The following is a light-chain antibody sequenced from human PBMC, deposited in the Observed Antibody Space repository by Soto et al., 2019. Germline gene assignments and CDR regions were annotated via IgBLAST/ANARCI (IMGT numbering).Light chain of an antibody. CDR1: SSDVGAYNF. CDR2: NVS. V-gene: IGLV2-14*03. Sequence: SVLTQPASVSGSPGQSITISCTGTSSDVGAYNFVSWYRQHPGKAPKLIIYNVSDRPSGVSNRFSGSKSANTASLTISGLQAEDEADYYCTSSTSRGTYVFGTGTKLTVL. J-gene: IGLJ1*01. CDR3: TSSTSRGTYV.